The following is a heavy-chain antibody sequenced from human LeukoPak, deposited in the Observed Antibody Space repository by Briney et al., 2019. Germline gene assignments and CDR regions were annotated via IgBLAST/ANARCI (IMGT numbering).Heavy chain of an antibody. D-gene: IGHD3-16*01. V-gene: IGHV3-30*02. J-gene: IGHJ4*02. CDR2: IREDGGDK. CDR3: PKDSNWAFDY. CDR1: GFTFSRNG. Sequence: GGSLRLSCGASGFTFSRNGMHWVRQAPGKGLEWVAYIREDGGDKCYADSVKGRFTISRDTSKNMLYMQMNSLRVEDTAVYYCPKDSNWAFDYWGQGTLVSVSS.